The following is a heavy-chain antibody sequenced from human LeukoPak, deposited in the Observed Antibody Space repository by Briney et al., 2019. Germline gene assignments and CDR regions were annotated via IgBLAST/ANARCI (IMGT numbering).Heavy chain of an antibody. V-gene: IGHV4-4*07. CDR1: GGSISSYY. D-gene: IGHD6-13*01. CDR3: ASYTGYSSSWPFDY. J-gene: IGHJ4*02. Sequence: KPSETLSLTCTVSGGSISSYYWSWIRQPAGKGLEWIGRIYTSGSTNYNPSLKSRVTMSVDTSKNQFSLKLSSVTAADTAVYYCASYTGYSSSWPFDYWGQGTLVTVSS. CDR2: IYTSGST.